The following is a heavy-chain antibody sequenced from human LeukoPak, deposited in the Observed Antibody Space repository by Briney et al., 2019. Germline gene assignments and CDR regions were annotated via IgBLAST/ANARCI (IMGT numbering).Heavy chain of an antibody. CDR1: GGSFSGYY. J-gene: IGHJ6*03. CDR2: INHSGST. Sequence: PSETLSLTCAVYGGSFSGYYWSWIRQPPGKWLEWIGEINHSGSTNYNPSLKSRVTISVDTSKNQFSLKLSSVTAADTAVYYCARGPPWLYYYMDVWGKGTTVTVSS. CDR3: ARGPPWLYYYMDV. V-gene: IGHV4-34*01. D-gene: IGHD3-9*01.